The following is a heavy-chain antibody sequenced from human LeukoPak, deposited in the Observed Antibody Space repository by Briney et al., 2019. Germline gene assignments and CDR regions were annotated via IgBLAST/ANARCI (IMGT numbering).Heavy chain of an antibody. CDR3: AKDNGDYHNNWFDP. Sequence: RGGSLRLSCAASRITLSSNYMSWVRQPPGKGLEWVSVIYRGGSTYYVDPVQGGLTIYRDNSKNTLYLQMNSLRAEDTAVYYCAKDNGDYHNNWFDPWGQGTLVTVCS. J-gene: IGHJ5*02. V-gene: IGHV3-53*01. D-gene: IGHD4-17*01. CDR2: IYRGGST. CDR1: RITLSSNY.